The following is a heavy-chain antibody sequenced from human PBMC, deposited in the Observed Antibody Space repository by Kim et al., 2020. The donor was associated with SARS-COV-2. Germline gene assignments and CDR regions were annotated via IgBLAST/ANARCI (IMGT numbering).Heavy chain of an antibody. D-gene: IGHD6-19*01. Sequence: SVKVSCKASGGTFSSYAISWVRQAPGQGLEWMGRIIPILGIANYAQKFQGRVTITADKSTSTAYMELSSLRSEDTAVYYCARDGTAAVAGNFDYWGQGTLVTVSS. CDR3: ARDGTAAVAGNFDY. CDR1: GGTFSSYA. J-gene: IGHJ4*02. V-gene: IGHV1-69*04. CDR2: IIPILGIA.